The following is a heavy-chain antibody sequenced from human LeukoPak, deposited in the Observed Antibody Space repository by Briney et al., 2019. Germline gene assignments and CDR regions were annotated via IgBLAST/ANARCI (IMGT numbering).Heavy chain of an antibody. Sequence: ASVKVSCKASGYTFTGCYMHWVRQAPGQGLEWMGRINPNSGGTNYAQKFQGRVTMTRDTSISTAYMELSRLRSDDTAVYYCARPIRDGYNSFDYWGQGTLVTVSS. J-gene: IGHJ4*02. CDR1: GYTFTGCY. D-gene: IGHD5-24*01. V-gene: IGHV1-2*06. CDR3: ARPIRDGYNSFDY. CDR2: INPNSGGT.